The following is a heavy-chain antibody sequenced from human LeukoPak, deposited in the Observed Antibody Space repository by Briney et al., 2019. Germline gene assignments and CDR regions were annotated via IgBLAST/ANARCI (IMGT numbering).Heavy chain of an antibody. Sequence: QPGGSLRLSCAATGFTFSSYWMSWVRQAPGKGLEWVANIKQDGSEKYYVDSVKGRFTISRDNAKNSLYLQMNSLRAEDTAVYYCARLFPVPAANLDYWGQGTLVTVSS. CDR2: IKQDGSEK. J-gene: IGHJ4*02. CDR1: GFTFSSYW. CDR3: ARLFPVPAANLDY. V-gene: IGHV3-7*01. D-gene: IGHD2-2*01.